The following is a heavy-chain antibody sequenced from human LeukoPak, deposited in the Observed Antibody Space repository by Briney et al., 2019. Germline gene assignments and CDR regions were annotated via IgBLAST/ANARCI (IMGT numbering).Heavy chain of an antibody. CDR3: ARGRSGSYFLGYYYGMDV. CDR2: INPSGGST. D-gene: IGHD1-26*01. CDR1: GYTFTSYY. V-gene: IGHV1-46*01. J-gene: IGHJ6*02. Sequence: ASVKVSCKASGYTFTSYYMHWVRQAPGQGLERMGIINPSGGSTSYAQKFQGRVTMTRDTSTSTVYMELSSLRSEDTAVYYCARGRSGSYFLGYYYGMDVWGQGTTVTVSS.